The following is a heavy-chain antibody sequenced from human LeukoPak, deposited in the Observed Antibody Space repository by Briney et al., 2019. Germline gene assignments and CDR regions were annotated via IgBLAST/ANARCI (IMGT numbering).Heavy chain of an antibody. CDR1: GFTLSSNY. CDR2: IYSGGST. CDR3: ARERGRGSSSDY. V-gene: IGHV3-53*01. J-gene: IGHJ4*02. D-gene: IGHD1-26*01. Sequence: GGSLRLSCAASGFTLSSNYMSWVRQAPGKGLEWVSVIYSGGSTYYSDSVKGRFTISRDNSKNTLYLQMNSLRAEDTAVYYCARERGRGSSSDYWGQGTLVTVSS.